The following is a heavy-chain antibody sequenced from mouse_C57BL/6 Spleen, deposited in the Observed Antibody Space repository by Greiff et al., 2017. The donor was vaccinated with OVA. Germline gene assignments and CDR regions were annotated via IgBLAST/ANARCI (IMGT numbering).Heavy chain of an antibody. Sequence: VQLQQPGAELVKPGASVKLSCKASGYTFTSYWMHWVKQRPGQGLEWIGMIHPNSGSTNYNEKFKSKATLTVDKSSSTAYMQLSSLTSEDSAVYYCARSRYDYDYYAMDYWGQGTSVTVSS. J-gene: IGHJ4*01. V-gene: IGHV1-64*01. D-gene: IGHD2-4*01. CDR1: GYTFTSYW. CDR3: ARSRYDYDYYAMDY. CDR2: IHPNSGST.